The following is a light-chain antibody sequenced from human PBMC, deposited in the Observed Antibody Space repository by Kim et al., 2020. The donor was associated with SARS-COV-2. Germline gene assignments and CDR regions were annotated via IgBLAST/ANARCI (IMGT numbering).Light chain of an antibody. CDR2: DDS. CDR1: SSDVGGYNY. CDR3: RSYTSSSTLYV. V-gene: IGLV2-14*04. J-gene: IGLJ1*01. Sequence: QWITISCTGTSSDVGGYNYVSWYQQHPGKAPKLMIYDDSNRPSGVSNRFSGSKSGNTASLTISGLQAEDEADYYCRSYTSSSTLYVFGAGTKVTVL.